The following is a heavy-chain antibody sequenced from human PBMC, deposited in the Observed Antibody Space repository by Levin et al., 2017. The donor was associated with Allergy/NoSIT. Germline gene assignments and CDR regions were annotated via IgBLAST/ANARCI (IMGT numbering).Heavy chain of an antibody. Sequence: GESLKISCAASGFTVGNNYVALVRQAPGKGLDWISVIYSGGGTYYADSVKGRFTISRDKSKNTVYLQMNSLRVEDTAVYYCSSAPGFSDYWGQGTLVTVSS. CDR2: IYSGGGT. CDR1: GFTVGNNY. CDR3: SSAPGFSDY. V-gene: IGHV3-66*01. J-gene: IGHJ4*02.